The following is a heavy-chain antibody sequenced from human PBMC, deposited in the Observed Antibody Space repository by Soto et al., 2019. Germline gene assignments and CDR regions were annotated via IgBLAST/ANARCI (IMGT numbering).Heavy chain of an antibody. Sequence: GSLRLSCAASGFTFSNYAMHWVRQAPGKGLAWVAVIAYDGTNKYYADSVKGRFTISRDNSNTLFLQMNSLRGEDTAVYYCARERVEYGVYYFYGLDVWGQGTTVTVSS. CDR1: GFTFSNYA. D-gene: IGHD2-15*01. CDR2: IAYDGTNK. CDR3: ARERVEYGVYYFYGLDV. V-gene: IGHV3-30*04. J-gene: IGHJ6*02.